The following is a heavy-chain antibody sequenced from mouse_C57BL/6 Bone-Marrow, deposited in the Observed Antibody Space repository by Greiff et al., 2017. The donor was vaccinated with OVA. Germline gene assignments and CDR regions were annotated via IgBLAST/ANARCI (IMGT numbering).Heavy chain of an antibody. V-gene: IGHV5-17*01. CDR2: ISSGSSTI. Sequence: EVQGVESGGGLVKPGGSLKLSCAASGFTFSDYGIHWVRQAPEKGLEWVAYISSGSSTIYYADTVKGRFTISRDNAKNTLFLQMTSLRSEDTAMYYCARRAYPGAMDYWGQGTSVTVSS. D-gene: IGHD3-3*01. CDR3: ARRAYPGAMDY. CDR1: GFTFSDYG. J-gene: IGHJ4*01.